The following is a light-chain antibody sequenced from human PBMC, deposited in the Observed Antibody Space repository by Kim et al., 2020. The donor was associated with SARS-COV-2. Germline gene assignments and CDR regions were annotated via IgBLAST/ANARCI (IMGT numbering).Light chain of an antibody. CDR2: AAS. Sequence: DIQMTQSPSSLSASVGDRVTITCRASQDISNYLAWYQQKAGKVPKLLIYAASTLQSGVSSRFGGTGSGTDFTLTISSLQPEDVATYYCQKYYSDPLFGQGTKVDIK. CDR1: QDISNY. V-gene: IGKV1-27*01. J-gene: IGKJ1*01. CDR3: QKYYSDPL.